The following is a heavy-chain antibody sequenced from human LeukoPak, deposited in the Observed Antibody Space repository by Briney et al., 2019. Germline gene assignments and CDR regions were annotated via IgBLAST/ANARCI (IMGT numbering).Heavy chain of an antibody. V-gene: IGHV3-7*01. J-gene: IGHJ4*02. CDR1: RFTFSSYW. CDR2: IEKDGSKK. Sequence: GGSLSLSCAASRFTFSSYWMSWVRQAPGRGLEWVANIEKDGSKKNYVDSVKGRFTISRDNAKNSLFLQMNSLRDDDTAVYYCATNSEYRFEYWGQGTLVTVSS. CDR3: ATNSEYRFEY. D-gene: IGHD1-26*01.